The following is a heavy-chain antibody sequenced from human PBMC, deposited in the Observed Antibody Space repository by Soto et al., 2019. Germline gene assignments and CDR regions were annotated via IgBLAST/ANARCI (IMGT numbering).Heavy chain of an antibody. V-gene: IGHV4-59*02. D-gene: IGHD5-12*01. CDR2: TSYTGNT. CDR3: ARDMHAGFTHCFDR. CDR1: VGTGTSHH. Sequence: PSQTRPLPCFVSVGTGTSHHCSWIRPCPGQGLEWIAYTSYTGNTNYNPSLQSRVTISLDPCKNQLSLKLTSMTAAHTAVHYCARDMHAGFTHCFDRWEQRTLVIVAS. J-gene: IGHJ5*02.